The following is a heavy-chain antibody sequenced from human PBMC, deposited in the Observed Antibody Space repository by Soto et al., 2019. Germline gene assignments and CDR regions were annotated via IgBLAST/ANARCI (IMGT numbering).Heavy chain of an antibody. CDR3: ARDTNYQPDY. V-gene: IGHV3-74*01. Sequence: EVQLVESGGGLVQPGGSLRLSCAASGFTFSPYWIHWVRQAPGKGLVWVSRITGDGTTTNYADSVKGRFTISRDNAKNTVYLQMESLRAEDTAVYYCARDTNYQPDYWGQGTLVTVSS. J-gene: IGHJ4*02. CDR2: ITGDGTTT. CDR1: GFTFSPYW. D-gene: IGHD2-8*01.